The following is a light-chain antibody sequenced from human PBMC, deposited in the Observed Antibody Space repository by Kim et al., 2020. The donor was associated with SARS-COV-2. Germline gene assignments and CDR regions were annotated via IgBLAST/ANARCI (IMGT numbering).Light chain of an antibody. V-gene: IGLV1-36*01. CDR2: YND. CDR1: ISNIGNNT. CDR3: ETWDDSVHGWV. J-gene: IGLJ3*02. Sequence: QSVLTQPPSVSEAHRQWVTISCSGNISNIGNNTVSWYQQLPGDAPKLLIYYNDLLSSGVSDRFSGSKSGTSASLAISGLESEDEADYYCETWDDSVHGWVFGGGTQLTVL.